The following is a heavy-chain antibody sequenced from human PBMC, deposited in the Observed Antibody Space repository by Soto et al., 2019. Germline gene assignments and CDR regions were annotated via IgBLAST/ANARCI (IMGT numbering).Heavy chain of an antibody. CDR1: GFTFSNNA. CDR3: ARGTTTSAFSAMDV. D-gene: IGHD1-1*01. Sequence: QVQLVKSWGGVVQPGRSLRLSCAASGFTFSNNAMDWVRQAPGKGLEWVAVISYDGSNKYIAESVKGRFTISRDNSKNTLFLQMNSLRAEDTAIYYCARGTTTSAFSAMDVWGQGTTVTVSS. J-gene: IGHJ6*02. V-gene: IGHV3-30-3*01. CDR2: ISYDGSNK.